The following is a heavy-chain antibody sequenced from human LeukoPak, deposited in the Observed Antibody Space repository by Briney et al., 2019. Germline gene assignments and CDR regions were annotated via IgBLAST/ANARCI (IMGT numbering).Heavy chain of an antibody. J-gene: IGHJ4*02. D-gene: IGHD6-19*01. Sequence: GASVKVSCTASGFTFTTSAVQWVRQARGQRLEWIGWIVVGSGNTNYAQKFQERVTITRDMSTSTTYMELSSLRSEDTAVYFCAAGSGWYRFDYWGQGTLVTVSS. CDR1: GFTFTTSA. CDR3: AAGSGWYRFDY. V-gene: IGHV1-58*01. CDR2: IVVGSGNT.